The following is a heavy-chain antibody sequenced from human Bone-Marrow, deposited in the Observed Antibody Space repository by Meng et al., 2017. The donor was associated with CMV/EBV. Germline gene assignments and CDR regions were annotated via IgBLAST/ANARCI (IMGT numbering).Heavy chain of an antibody. CDR2: IFSNDEK. J-gene: IGHJ3*02. Sequence: SGPTLVKPTETLTLTCTVSGFSLSNARMGVSWIRQPPGKALEWLAHIFSNDEKSYSTSLKNSLTISKDTSKSQVVLTMTNMDTVDTATYYCARISQYYDFWSGYYRNHDAFAIWGPGKMVNVSS. V-gene: IGHV2-26*01. CDR3: ARISQYYDFWSGYYRNHDAFAI. D-gene: IGHD3-3*01. CDR1: GFSLSNARMG.